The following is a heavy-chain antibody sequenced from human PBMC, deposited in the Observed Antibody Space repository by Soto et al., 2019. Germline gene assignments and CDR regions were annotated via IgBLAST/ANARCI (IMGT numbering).Heavy chain of an antibody. D-gene: IGHD1-1*01. J-gene: IGHJ3*01. CDR1: GLTVSGTKY. CDR3: ASWHEREHAYDV. V-gene: IGHV3-53*01. Sequence: PGGSLRLSCAAFGLTVSGTKYVAFVRQAPGKGLEWVSALYDVYGSFYADSVKGRFTTSSDNSKSTVYLQVNDLRPDDTAVYYCASWHEREHAYDVWGQGTAVTVSS. CDR2: LYDVYGS.